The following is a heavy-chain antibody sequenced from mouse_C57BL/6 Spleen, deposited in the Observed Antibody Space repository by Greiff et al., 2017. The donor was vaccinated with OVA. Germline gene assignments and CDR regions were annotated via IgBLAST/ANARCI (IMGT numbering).Heavy chain of an antibody. CDR3: ARVYYGSSYVDYFDY. D-gene: IGHD1-1*01. CDR1: GFNIKDYY. Sequence: EVKLMESGAELVKPGASVKLSCTASGFNIKDYYMHWVKQRTEQGLEWIGRIDPEDGETKYAPKFQGKATITADTSSNTAYLQLSSLTSEDTAVYYCARVYYGSSYVDYFDYWGQGTTLTVSS. CDR2: IDPEDGET. V-gene: IGHV14-2*01. J-gene: IGHJ2*01.